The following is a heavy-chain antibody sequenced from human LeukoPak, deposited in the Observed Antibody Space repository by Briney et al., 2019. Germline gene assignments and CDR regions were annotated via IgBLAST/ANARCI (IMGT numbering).Heavy chain of an antibody. CDR2: FNPSGGTT. V-gene: IGHV1-46*01. D-gene: IGHD3-3*01. J-gene: IGHJ5*02. CDR1: GYTFTINY. CDR3: ARSPRGDFWSGPYNWFDP. Sequence: GASVKVSCKASGYTFTINYLHWVRQAPGQGLEGLRIFNPSGGTTIYAQKFQGRVTMTRDTSRSTGYMELSSLRSEDTAVYYCARSPRGDFWSGPYNWFDPWGQGTLVTVS.